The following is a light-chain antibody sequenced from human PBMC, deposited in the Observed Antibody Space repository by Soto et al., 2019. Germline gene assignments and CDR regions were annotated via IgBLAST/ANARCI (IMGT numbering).Light chain of an antibody. Sequence: QSALTQPASVSGSPGQSITISCTGTSSDVGSYNLVSWYQQYPGKAPKLMIFEGSKRPSGVSNRFSGSKSGNTASLTISGLQAEDEADYYCCSYATVSTDYVFGTGTKVTVL. CDR2: EGS. V-gene: IGLV2-23*01. CDR3: CSYATVSTDYV. CDR1: SSDVGSYNL. J-gene: IGLJ1*01.